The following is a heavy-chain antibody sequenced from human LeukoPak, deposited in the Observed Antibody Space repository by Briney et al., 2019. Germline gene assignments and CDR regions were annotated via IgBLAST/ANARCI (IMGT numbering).Heavy chain of an antibody. Sequence: PGGSLRLSCAASGFTFSSYAMHWVHQAPGKGLEWVALISYDGSTRDYVDSEKGRFTTSRDNSINTLYLQMNSLRPEDTAVYYCARAPYSSGWYYFDYWGQGTLVTVSS. V-gene: IGHV3-30*04. CDR2: ISYDGSTR. J-gene: IGHJ4*02. CDR3: ARAPYSSGWYYFDY. D-gene: IGHD6-19*01. CDR1: GFTFSSYA.